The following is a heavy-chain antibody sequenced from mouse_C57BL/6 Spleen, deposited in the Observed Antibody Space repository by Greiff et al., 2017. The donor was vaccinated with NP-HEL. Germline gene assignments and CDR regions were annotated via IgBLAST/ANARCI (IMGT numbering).Heavy chain of an antibody. CDR2: INPYNGGT. CDR1: GYTFTDYY. Sequence: EVKVVESGPVLVKPGASVKMSCKASGYTFTDYYMNWVKQSHGKSLEWIGVINPYNGGTSYNQKFKGKATLTVDKSSSTAYMELNSLTSEDSAVYYCARSGSSYGDYWGQGTTLTVSS. CDR3: ARSGSSYGDY. D-gene: IGHD1-1*01. V-gene: IGHV1-19*01. J-gene: IGHJ2*01.